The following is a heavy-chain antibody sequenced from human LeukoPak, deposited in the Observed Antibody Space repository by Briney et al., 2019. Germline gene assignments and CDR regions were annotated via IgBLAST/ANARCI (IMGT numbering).Heavy chain of an antibody. CDR2: INPNSGGT. Sequence: ASVKVSCKASGYTFTGYYMHWVRQAPGQGLEWMGWINPNSGGTNYAQKFQGRVTMTRDTSISTAYMELRSLRSDDTAVYYCARDSRIAAAGTCDYWGQGTLVTVSS. CDR1: GYTFTGYY. J-gene: IGHJ4*02. V-gene: IGHV1-2*02. CDR3: ARDSRIAAAGTCDY. D-gene: IGHD6-13*01.